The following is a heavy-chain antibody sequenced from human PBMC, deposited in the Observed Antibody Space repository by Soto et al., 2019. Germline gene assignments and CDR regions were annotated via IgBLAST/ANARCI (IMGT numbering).Heavy chain of an antibody. J-gene: IGHJ6*02. CDR3: ARSPDRSGYYPRRYYYGMDV. V-gene: IGHV4-4*02. CDR2: FNYHGST. CDR1: GGSISSGDW. Sequence: SEALSLTCAVSGGSISSGDWWSWVRHPPGTGVVWIGEFNYHGSTNYNPALKSRVTVSVDKYKNQCSLKLSSVTAADTAVYYCARSPDRSGYYPRRYYYGMDVWGQGTTVTVS. D-gene: IGHD3-22*01.